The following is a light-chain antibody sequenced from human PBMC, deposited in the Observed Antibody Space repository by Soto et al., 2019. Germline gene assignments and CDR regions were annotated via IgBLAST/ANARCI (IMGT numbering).Light chain of an antibody. CDR3: QQYDQLPIT. J-gene: IGKJ4*01. CDR2: DVF. CDR1: QDISKY. Sequence: DIQMTQSASSLPASVGDTVTISCQASQDISKYLNWFQQKPGKAPKLLIYDVFNVETGVPSRFSGRGSGTDFTLIISNLQPEDFATYYCQQYDQLPITFGGG. V-gene: IGKV1-33*01.